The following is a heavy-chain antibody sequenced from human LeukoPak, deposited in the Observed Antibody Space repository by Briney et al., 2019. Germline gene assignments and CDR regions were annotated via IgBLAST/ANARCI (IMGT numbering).Heavy chain of an antibody. CDR1: GFTFSSYA. J-gene: IGHJ4*03. CDR3: ARAHIAVDGTAGY. D-gene: IGHD6-19*01. Sequence: GGSLRLSCAASGFTFSSYAMHWVRQAPGKGLEWVAVISYDGSNKYYADSVKGRFTISRDNSKNTLYLQMNSLRAEDTAVYYCARAHIAVDGTAGYWGPGTPGTLSS. V-gene: IGHV3-30*04. CDR2: ISYDGSNK.